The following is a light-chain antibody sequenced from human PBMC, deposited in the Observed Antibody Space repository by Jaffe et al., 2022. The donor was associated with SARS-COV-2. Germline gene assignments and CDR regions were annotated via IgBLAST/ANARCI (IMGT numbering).Light chain of an antibody. V-gene: IGLV1-51*02. CDR2: ENK. CDR1: SSNIGNNY. CDR3: GTWDSSLSAWV. Sequence: QSVLTQPPSVSAAPGQKVTISCSGSSSNIGNNYVSWYQQFPGTAPKLLIYENKKRPSGIPDRFSGSKSGTSATLGITGLQTGDEADYYCGTWDSSLSAWVFGGGTKVTVL. J-gene: IGLJ3*02.